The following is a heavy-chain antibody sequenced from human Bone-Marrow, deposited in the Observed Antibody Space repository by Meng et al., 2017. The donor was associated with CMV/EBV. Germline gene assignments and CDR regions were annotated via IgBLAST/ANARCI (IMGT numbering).Heavy chain of an antibody. Sequence: SETLSLTCTVSGDSISTGGYYWSWIRQHPGKGLEWIGYVHYSGSTYYNPSLKSRVIISVDTSKNQFSLKLSSVTAADTAVYYCARSEYDFWSGSDYYYGMDVWGQGTTVTVSS. V-gene: IGHV4-31*03. CDR1: GDSISTGGYY. CDR2: VHYSGST. J-gene: IGHJ6*02. CDR3: ARSEYDFWSGSDYYYGMDV. D-gene: IGHD3-3*01.